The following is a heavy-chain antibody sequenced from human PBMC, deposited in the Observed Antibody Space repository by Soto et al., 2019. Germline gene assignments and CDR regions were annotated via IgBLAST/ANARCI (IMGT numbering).Heavy chain of an antibody. J-gene: IGHJ6*02. Sequence: ESLKISFKGSGYIFTCYWICCFLQMAVKGPEWMGRIDPSDSYTIYSPSFQGPVTIFADKSISTAYMQWNSLKASDNAMYDCGRGIVGATLHYYYGMDVWGQGTTVTVSS. CDR1: GYIFTCYW. CDR2: IDPSDSYT. D-gene: IGHD1-26*01. CDR3: GRGIVGATLHYYYGMDV. V-gene: IGHV5-10-1*01.